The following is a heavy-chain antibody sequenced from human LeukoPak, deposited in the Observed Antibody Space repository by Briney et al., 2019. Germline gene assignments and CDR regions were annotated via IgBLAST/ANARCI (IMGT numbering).Heavy chain of an antibody. CDR1: GFTFSSYA. CDR2: ISRGGGST. V-gene: IGHV3-23*01. CDR3: AKDSYGLDV. Sequence: GGSLRLSCAASGFTFSSYAMSWVRQAPGKGLEWVSTISRGGGSTYFADSVRGRFTISRDNSNNTLFLQMNGLRAEDTAVYYCAKDSYGLDVWGQGTTVTVSS. J-gene: IGHJ6*02.